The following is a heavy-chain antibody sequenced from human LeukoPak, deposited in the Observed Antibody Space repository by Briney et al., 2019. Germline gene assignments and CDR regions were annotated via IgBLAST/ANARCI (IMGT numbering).Heavy chain of an antibody. CDR3: ANGDYGDFSAFFY. CDR1: GFTVSSNY. J-gene: IGHJ4*02. CDR2: IYSGGST. Sequence: GGSLRLSCAASGFTVSSNYMSWVRQAPGKGLEWVSVIYSGGSTYYADSVKGRFTISRDNSKNTLYLQMNSLRTEDTAVYYCANGDYGDFSAFFYWGQGTLVTVSS. V-gene: IGHV3-66*01. D-gene: IGHD4-17*01.